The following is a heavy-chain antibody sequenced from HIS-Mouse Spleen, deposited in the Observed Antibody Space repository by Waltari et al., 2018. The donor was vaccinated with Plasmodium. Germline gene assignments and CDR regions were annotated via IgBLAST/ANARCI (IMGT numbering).Heavy chain of an antibody. CDR3: ARLLPWVHGHCGY. Sequence: QVQLVQSGAEGKRPGASVKVSCKASGYTFSSYGISWVRQAPGQGLEWMGCHIGYNCNTNYAQKFQGRVPMTTDTSTSTAYMELRRLRSDDTAVYYCARLLPWVHGHCGYWGQGTLVTVSS. CDR1: GYTFSSYG. CDR2: HIGYNCNT. D-gene: IGHD1-26*01. J-gene: IGHJ4*02. V-gene: IGHV1-18*01.